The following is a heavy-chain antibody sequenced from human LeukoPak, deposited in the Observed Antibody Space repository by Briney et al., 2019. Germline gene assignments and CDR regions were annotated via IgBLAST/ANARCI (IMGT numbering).Heavy chain of an antibody. D-gene: IGHD3-3*01. Sequence: PGGSLRLSCAASGFTFSYYGLSWVRQAPGKGLEWVSGFGHNGDITYSDSVKGRFTISRDNSKYTLFLQLSSLRADDTAVYFCAKQAGWGAYFSFLPFDFWGRGTLVTVSS. CDR1: GFTFSYYG. CDR3: AKQAGWGAYFSFLPFDF. J-gene: IGHJ4*02. V-gene: IGHV3-23*01. CDR2: FGHNGDIT.